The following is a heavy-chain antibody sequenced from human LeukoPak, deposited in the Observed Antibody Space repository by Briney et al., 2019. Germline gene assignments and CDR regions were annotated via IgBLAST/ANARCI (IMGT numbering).Heavy chain of an antibody. Sequence: GGSLRLSCAASGFTFSRYAMSWVGQAPGKGLEWVSAISGSGGSTYYADSVKGGFTISRENSKNTLYMQMNRLRAEDTAVYYCPKELRSAYWGQGTLVTASS. CDR1: GFTFSRYA. D-gene: IGHD3-3*01. CDR3: PKELRSAY. V-gene: IGHV3-23*01. J-gene: IGHJ4*02. CDR2: ISGSGGST.